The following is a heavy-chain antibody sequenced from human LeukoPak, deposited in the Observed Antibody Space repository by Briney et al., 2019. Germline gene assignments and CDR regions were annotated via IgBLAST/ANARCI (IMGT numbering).Heavy chain of an antibody. CDR2: IWYDGNNK. J-gene: IGHJ4*02. CDR1: GFTFSSYG. Sequence: GGSLRLSCAASGFTFSSYGMHWVRQAPGKGLEGVAVIWYDGNNKDYADSVKGRFSISRDTSKNTLYLQMNSLRAEDTAVYYCAKGSYSYASAVYFDYWGQGTLVTVSS. V-gene: IGHV3-33*06. CDR3: AKGSYSYASAVYFDY. D-gene: IGHD5-18*01.